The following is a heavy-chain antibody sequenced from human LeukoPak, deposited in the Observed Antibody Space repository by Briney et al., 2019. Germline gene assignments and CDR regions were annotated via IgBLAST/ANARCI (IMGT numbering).Heavy chain of an antibody. D-gene: IGHD1-14*01. CDR2: IKQDGSEK. CDR3: ARHTTLDP. V-gene: IGHV3-7*01. Sequence: GGSLRLSCAVSGFTFSDYWMSWVRQAPGKGLEWVANIKQDGSEKHYVDSVKGRFTISRDNAKNSLYLQMNSLRAEDTAVYYCARHTTLDPWGQGALVTVSP. CDR1: GFTFSDYW. J-gene: IGHJ5*02.